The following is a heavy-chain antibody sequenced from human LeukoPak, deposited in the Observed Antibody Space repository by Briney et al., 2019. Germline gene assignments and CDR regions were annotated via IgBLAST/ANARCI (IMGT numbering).Heavy chain of an antibody. V-gene: IGHV1-2*06. CDR1: GYTFTGYY. CDR2: INPNSGGT. CDR3: ARETIAAAGRGWFDP. Sequence: ASVKVSCKASGYTFTGYYMHWVRQAPGQGLEWMGRINPNSGGTNYAQKFQGRVTLTRDTSIRTAYMELSRLRSDDTAVYYCARETIAAAGRGWFDPWGQGTLVTVSS. J-gene: IGHJ5*02. D-gene: IGHD6-13*01.